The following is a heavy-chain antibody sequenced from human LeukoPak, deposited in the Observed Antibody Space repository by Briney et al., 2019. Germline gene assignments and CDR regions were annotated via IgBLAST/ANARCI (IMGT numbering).Heavy chain of an antibody. CDR3: SRHSGDVDTAMGIPLS. V-gene: IGHV5-51*01. J-gene: IGHJ4*02. D-gene: IGHD5-18*01. Sequence: GESLKISCRGSGYIFANFWIGWGRQMPGKGVEWMGIIYPGDSDTRYSPSFQGQVTISAYKSISTAYLQWSSLNAPDAAMSYYSRHSGDVDTAMGIPLSWGQGTLVTDSS. CDR2: IYPGDSDT. CDR1: GYIFANFW.